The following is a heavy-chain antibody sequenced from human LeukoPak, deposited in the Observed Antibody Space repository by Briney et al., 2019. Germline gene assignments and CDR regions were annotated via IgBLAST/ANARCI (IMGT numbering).Heavy chain of an antibody. Sequence: GASVKVSCKASGYTFTGYYMHWVRQAPGQGLEWMGWINPNSGGTNYAQKFQGRVTMTRDTSISTAYMELSRLRSDDTAVYYCARALECSSGAGLIFDYWGQGTLVIVSS. D-gene: IGHD6-19*01. CDR2: INPNSGGT. CDR3: ARALECSSGAGLIFDY. CDR1: GYTFTGYY. J-gene: IGHJ4*02. V-gene: IGHV1-2*02.